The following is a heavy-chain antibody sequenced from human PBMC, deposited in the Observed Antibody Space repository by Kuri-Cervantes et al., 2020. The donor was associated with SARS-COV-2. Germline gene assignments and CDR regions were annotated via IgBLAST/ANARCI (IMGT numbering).Heavy chain of an antibody. CDR3: ARTHAGLSPYSFDY. V-gene: IGHV4-38-2*02. Sequence: LRLSGTVSGYSISSGFYWGWSRPPPRKGREWIGGIYHIGCTYYNPSLKSRVTLSVDTSKTQFSLNMSSVTAADTAVCYCARTHAGLSPYSFDYWGQGTLVTVSS. J-gene: IGHJ4*02. CDR1: GYSISSGFY. D-gene: IGHD1-1*01. CDR2: IYHIGCT.